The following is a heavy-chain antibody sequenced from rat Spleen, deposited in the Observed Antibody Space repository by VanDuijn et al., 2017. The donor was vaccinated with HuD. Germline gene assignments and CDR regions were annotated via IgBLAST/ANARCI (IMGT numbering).Heavy chain of an antibody. J-gene: IGHJ2*01. V-gene: IGHV5-46*01. Sequence: EVQLVESGGGLVQAGRSMKLSCVASGFTFSSFPMAWVRQAPKKGLEWVAYISSGGGGIYYPDSVQGRFTISRHNAKSTLYLQMDSLRSEDTATYYCSNNWELYYWGQGVMVTVSS. CDR2: ISSGGGGI. CDR3: SNNWELYY. D-gene: IGHD5-1*01. CDR1: GFTFSSFP.